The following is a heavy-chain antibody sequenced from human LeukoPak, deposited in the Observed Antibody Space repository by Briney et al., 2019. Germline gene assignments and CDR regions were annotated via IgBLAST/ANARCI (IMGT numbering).Heavy chain of an antibody. J-gene: IGHJ3*02. D-gene: IGHD3-22*01. V-gene: IGHV1-3*01. CDR1: GYTFTSYA. CDR2: INAGNGNT. Sequence: VASVKVSCKASGYTFTSYAMHWVRQAPGQRLEWMGWINAGNGNTKYPQKFQGRVTITRDTSASTAYMELSSLRSEDTAVYYCARGSMIATAWGAFDIWGQGTMVTVSS. CDR3: ARGSMIATAWGAFDI.